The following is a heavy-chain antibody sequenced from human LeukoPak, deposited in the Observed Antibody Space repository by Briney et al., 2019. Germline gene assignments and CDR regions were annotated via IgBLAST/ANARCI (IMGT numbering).Heavy chain of an antibody. CDR2: INPNSGGT. CDR3: ATPAWYGDYVLDY. J-gene: IGHJ4*02. Sequence: GASVKVSCKASGYTFTGYYTHWVRQAPGQGLEWMGWINPNSGGTNYAQKFQGRVTMTRDTSISTAYMELSRLRSDDTAVYYCATPAWYGDYVLDYWGQGTLVTVSS. V-gene: IGHV1-2*02. D-gene: IGHD4-17*01. CDR1: GYTFTGYY.